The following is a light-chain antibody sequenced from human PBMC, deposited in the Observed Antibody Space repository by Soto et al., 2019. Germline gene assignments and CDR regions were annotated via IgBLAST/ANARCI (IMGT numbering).Light chain of an antibody. V-gene: IGKV3D-20*02. Sequence: EIVLTQSPDTLSLSPGERATLSCRASQTVNNNYVAWYQQKPGQAPRLLIYGASNRATGIPDRLSGSGSGTDFTLTISRLEPEDSAVYYCQQRSNWPSITFGQGTRLEI. J-gene: IGKJ5*01. CDR1: QTVNNNY. CDR2: GAS. CDR3: QQRSNWPSIT.